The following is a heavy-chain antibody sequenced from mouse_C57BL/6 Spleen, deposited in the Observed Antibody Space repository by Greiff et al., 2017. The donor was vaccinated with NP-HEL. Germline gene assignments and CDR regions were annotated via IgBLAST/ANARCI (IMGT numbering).Heavy chain of an antibody. Sequence: QVQLQQPGAELVKPGASVKLSCKASGYTFTSYWMHWVKQRPGQGLEWIGMIHPNSGSTNYNEKFKSKATLTVDKSSSTAYMQLSSLTSEDSAVYYCARRDSSGYGYYAMDYWGQGTSVTVSS. CDR3: ARRDSSGYGYYAMDY. J-gene: IGHJ4*01. CDR1: GYTFTSYW. D-gene: IGHD3-2*02. CDR2: IHPNSGST. V-gene: IGHV1-64*01.